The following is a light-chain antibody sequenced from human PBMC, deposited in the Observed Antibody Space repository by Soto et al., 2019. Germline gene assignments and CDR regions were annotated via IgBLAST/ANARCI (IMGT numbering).Light chain of an antibody. J-gene: IGLJ3*02. Sequence: QSVLTQSPSASGTPGQRVTISCSGSSSNIGSNSVNWYQQLPVRAPKLLIYSNNQRPSGVPDRFSGSKSGTSASLAISGLRSEDEADYYCAAWDDSLTAGVFGGGTQLTVL. V-gene: IGLV1-47*02. CDR3: AAWDDSLTAGV. CDR2: SNN. CDR1: SSNIGSNS.